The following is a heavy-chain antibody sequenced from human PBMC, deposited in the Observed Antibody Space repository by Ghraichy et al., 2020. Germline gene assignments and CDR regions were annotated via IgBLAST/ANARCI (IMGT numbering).Heavy chain of an antibody. D-gene: IGHD3-22*01. Sequence: SKTLSLTCAVYGGSFSGYYWSWIRQPPGKGLEWIGEINHSGSTNYNPSLKSRVTISVDTSKNQFSLKLSSVTAADTAVYYCARGQMKYYYDSSGYFDYWGQGTLVTVSS. CDR3: ARGQMKYYYDSSGYFDY. CDR1: GGSFSGYY. J-gene: IGHJ4*02. CDR2: INHSGST. V-gene: IGHV4-34*01.